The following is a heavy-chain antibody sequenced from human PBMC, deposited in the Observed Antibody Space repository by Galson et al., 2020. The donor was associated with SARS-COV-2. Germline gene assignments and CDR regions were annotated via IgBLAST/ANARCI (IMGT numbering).Heavy chain of an antibody. CDR3: VNARHDAFDI. J-gene: IGHJ3*02. CDR2: IYYSGST. Sequence: SETLSLTCTVSGGSISSSDYYWGWIRQPPGKGLEWIGSIYYSGSTYYNPSLKSRVTISVDTSKNQFSLKLSSVTAADTALYYCVNARHDAFDIWGQGTMVTVSS. CDR1: GGSISSSDYY. V-gene: IGHV4-39*07.